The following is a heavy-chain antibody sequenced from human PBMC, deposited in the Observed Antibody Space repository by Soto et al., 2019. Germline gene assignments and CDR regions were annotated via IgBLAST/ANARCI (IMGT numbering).Heavy chain of an antibody. J-gene: IGHJ6*02. CDR1: GGSFSGYY. CDR3: ARVFRSSTSSSTYGMDV. D-gene: IGHD5-12*01. CDR2: INHSGST. V-gene: IGHV4-34*01. Sequence: QVQLQQWGAGLLKPSETLSLTCAVYGGSFSGYYWSWIRQPPGKGLEWIGEINHSGSTNYNPSLKSRVIISVDTAKNQFSLKLSSVTAADTAVYYCARVFRSSTSSSTYGMDVWGQGTTVTVSS.